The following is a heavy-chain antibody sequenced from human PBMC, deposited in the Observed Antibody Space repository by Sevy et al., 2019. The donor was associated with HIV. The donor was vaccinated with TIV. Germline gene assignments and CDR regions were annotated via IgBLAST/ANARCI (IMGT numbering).Heavy chain of an antibody. CDR3: AREGCTSPQDY. J-gene: IGHJ4*02. CDR2: FSFGCGQI. V-gene: IGHV3-21*04. Sequence: GGSLRLSCAASGFPFSKYSMSWIRQTPGKGLEWVATFSFGCGQIKYADSVKGRFTISRDDSRNTFYLQMNSLRSDDTAIYDCAREGCTSPQDYWGQGTVVTVSS. CDR1: GFPFSKYS. D-gene: IGHD2-8*01.